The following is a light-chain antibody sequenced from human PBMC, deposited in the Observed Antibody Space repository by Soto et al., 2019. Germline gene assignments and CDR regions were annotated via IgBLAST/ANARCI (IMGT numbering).Light chain of an antibody. Sequence: QPVLTQSPSASASLGVSVKLTCTLSSGHSCYAIAWHQQQPEKGPRYLMKLNSDGSHSKGDGIPDRFSGSSSGAERYLTISSPQSEDEADYYCQTWGTGIMVFGGGTTVTVL. CDR3: QTWGTGIMV. V-gene: IGLV4-69*01. J-gene: IGLJ2*01. CDR1: SGHSCYA. CDR2: LNSDGSH.